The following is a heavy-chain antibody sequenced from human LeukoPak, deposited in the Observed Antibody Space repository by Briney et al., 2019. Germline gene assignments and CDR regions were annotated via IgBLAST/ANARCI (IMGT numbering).Heavy chain of an antibody. J-gene: IGHJ4*02. D-gene: IGHD6-19*01. CDR3: AKDAVGSWLVEAIFDY. V-gene: IGHV3-23*01. CDR1: GVTFSSYA. CDR2: ISGSGGST. Sequence: GGSLTLSCAASGVTFSSYAMSWVRQAPGKGLEWVSAISGSGGSTYYADSVKGRFTISRDNSKNTLYLQMNSLRAEDTAVYYCAKDAVGSWLVEAIFDYWGQGTLVTVSS.